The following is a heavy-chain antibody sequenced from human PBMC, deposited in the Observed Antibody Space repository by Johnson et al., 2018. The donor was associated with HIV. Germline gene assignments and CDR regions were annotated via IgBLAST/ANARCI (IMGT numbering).Heavy chain of an antibody. J-gene: IGHJ3*02. CDR2: ISYDGSNK. CDR3: ARGITGNRGDAFDI. Sequence: QVQLVESGGGLVQPGGSLRLSCVASGFTFSSYEMNWVRQAPGKGLAWVAVISYDGSNKYYADSVKGRFTISRDNSKNTLYLQMNSLRAEDMAVYYCARGITGNRGDAFDIWGQGTMVTGSS. CDR1: GFTFSSYE. D-gene: IGHD1-20*01. V-gene: IGHV3-30*04.